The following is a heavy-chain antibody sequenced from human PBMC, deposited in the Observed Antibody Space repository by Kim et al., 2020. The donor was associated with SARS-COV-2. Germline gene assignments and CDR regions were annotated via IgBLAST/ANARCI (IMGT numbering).Heavy chain of an antibody. V-gene: IGHV3-30*18. D-gene: IGHD3-22*01. Sequence: GGSLRLSCAASGFTFSSYGMHWVRQAPGKGLEWVAVISYDGSNKYYADSVKGRFTISRDNSKNTLYLQMNSLRAEDTAVYYCAKDKSPRITMIVVVITPLDYWGQGTLVTVSS. CDR1: GFTFSSYG. CDR2: ISYDGSNK. J-gene: IGHJ4*02. CDR3: AKDKSPRITMIVVVITPLDY.